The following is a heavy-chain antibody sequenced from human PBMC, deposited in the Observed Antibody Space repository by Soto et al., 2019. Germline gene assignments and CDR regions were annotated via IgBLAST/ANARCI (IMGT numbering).Heavy chain of an antibody. Sequence: SETLSLTCAVYGGSFSGYYWSWIRQPPGKGLEWIGEINHSGSTNYNPSLKSRVTISVDTSKNQFSLKLSSVTAADTAVYYCASSAVKRYYYYGMDVWGQGTTVTVSS. CDR1: GGSFSGYY. CDR3: ASSAVKRYYYYGMDV. CDR2: INHSGST. D-gene: IGHD4-17*01. V-gene: IGHV4-34*01. J-gene: IGHJ6*02.